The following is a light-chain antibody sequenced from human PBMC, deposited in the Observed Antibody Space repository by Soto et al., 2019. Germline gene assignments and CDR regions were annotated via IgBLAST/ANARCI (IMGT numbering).Light chain of an antibody. V-gene: IGLV3-25*02. CDR1: ALPKQY. Sequence: SYELTQPPSVSVSPGQTARITCSGDALPKQYAYWYQQKPGQAPVLVIYKDNERPSGIPERFSGSSSGTTATLDISGVQAEDEADYYCQSADITGTYVFATGTKVTAL. CDR3: QSADITGTYV. CDR2: KDN. J-gene: IGLJ1*01.